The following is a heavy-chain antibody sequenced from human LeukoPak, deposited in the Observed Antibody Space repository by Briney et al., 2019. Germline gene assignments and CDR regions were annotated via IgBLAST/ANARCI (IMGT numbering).Heavy chain of an antibody. Sequence: GGALRLFCAASGFTSGFTFSDYYMRWVRRAPGKGLEWFSYITGGVTTMYYADSVKGRFTISRDNAKNSLYLQMNSLRAEDTALYYCAKDPKKRWLQLSRYFELWGRGTLVTVSS. CDR3: AKDPKKRWLQLSRYFEL. D-gene: IGHD5-24*01. J-gene: IGHJ2*01. CDR2: ITGGVTTM. CDR1: GFTFSDYY. V-gene: IGHV3-11*01.